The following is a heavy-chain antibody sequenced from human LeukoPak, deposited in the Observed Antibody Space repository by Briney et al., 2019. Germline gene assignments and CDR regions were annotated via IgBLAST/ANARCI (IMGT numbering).Heavy chain of an antibody. CDR3: ARASTVRGLDY. J-gene: IGHJ4*02. V-gene: IGHV4-59*01. CDR1: GGSISSYY. D-gene: IGHD4-11*01. CDR2: INYSGST. Sequence: SETLSLTCTVSGGSISSYYWSWIRQPPGKGLEWIGYINYSGSTNYNPSLKSRVTISVDTSKNQFSLKLSSVTAADTAVYYCARASTVRGLDYWGQGTLVTVSS.